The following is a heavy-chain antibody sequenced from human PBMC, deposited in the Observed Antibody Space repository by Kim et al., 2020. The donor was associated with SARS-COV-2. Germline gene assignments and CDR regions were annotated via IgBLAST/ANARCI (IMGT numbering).Heavy chain of an antibody. Sequence: TPSLKSRVTISVDTAKNRFSLKLSSVTAADTAVYYCARGVGATEAYFDYWGQGTLVTVSS. D-gene: IGHD1-26*01. J-gene: IGHJ4*02. CDR3: ARGVGATEAYFDY. V-gene: IGHV4-30-2*04.